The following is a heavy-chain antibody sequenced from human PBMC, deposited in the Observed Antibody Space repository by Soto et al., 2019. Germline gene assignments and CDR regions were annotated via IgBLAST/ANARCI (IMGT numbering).Heavy chain of an antibody. CDR1: GGTFSSYA. D-gene: IGHD4-4*01. Sequence: ASVKVSCKASGGTFSSYAISWVRQAPGQGLEWMGGIIPIFGTANYAQKFQGRVTITADESTSTAYMELSSLRSEDTAVYYCARDRGDYSNYFDYWGQGTLVTVSS. CDR2: IIPIFGTA. CDR3: ARDRGDYSNYFDY. V-gene: IGHV1-69*13. J-gene: IGHJ4*02.